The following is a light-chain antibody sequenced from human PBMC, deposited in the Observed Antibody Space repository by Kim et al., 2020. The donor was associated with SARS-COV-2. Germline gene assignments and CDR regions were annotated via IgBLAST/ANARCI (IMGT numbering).Light chain of an antibody. J-gene: IGLJ3*02. CDR2: SNN. CDR3: AAWDDSLDGPV. CDR1: SSNIGSRP. Sequence: GQRVTISCSGRSSNIGSRPVNWYQQLPGTAPKLLIYSNNQRPSGVPDRFSGSKSGTSASLAISGPQSEDEADYYCAAWDDSLDGPVFGGGTQLTVL. V-gene: IGLV1-44*01.